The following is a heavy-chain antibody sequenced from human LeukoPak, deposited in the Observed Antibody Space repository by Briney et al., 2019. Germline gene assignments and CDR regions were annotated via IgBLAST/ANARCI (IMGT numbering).Heavy chain of an antibody. Sequence: GGSLRLSCAASGFTVSSNYMNWVRQAPGKGLEWVSVIYSGGSTYYADSVKGRFNISRDNSKNTLYLQMNSLRPEDTAVCYCARAEVLSFFDYWGQGTLVTVSS. D-gene: IGHD4/OR15-4a*01. CDR1: GFTVSSNY. V-gene: IGHV3-66*02. CDR3: ARAEVLSFFDY. CDR2: IYSGGST. J-gene: IGHJ4*02.